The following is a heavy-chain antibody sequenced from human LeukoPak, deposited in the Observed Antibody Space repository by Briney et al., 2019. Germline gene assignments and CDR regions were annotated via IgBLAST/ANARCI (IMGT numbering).Heavy chain of an antibody. CDR3: ARGVGWLVSY. D-gene: IGHD6-19*01. CDR2: MNPNSGNT. CDR1: GGTFSSYA. J-gene: IGHJ4*02. V-gene: IGHV1-8*02. Sequence: ASVRVSCKASGGTFSSYAINWVRQATGQGLEWMGWMNPNSGNTGYAQKFQGRVTMTRNTSISTANMELSSLRSEDTAVYYCARGVGWLVSYWGQGKLVTVSS.